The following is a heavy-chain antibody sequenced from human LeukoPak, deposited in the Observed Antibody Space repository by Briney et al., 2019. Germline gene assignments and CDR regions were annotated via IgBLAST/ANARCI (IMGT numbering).Heavy chain of an antibody. D-gene: IGHD4-23*01. J-gene: IGHJ4*02. CDR1: GYTFTGYY. CDR2: INPNSGGT. CDR3: AADYGGNSGGFDY. Sequence: ASVKVSCKASGYTFTGYYMHWVRQAPGQGLEWMGRINPNSGGTNYVQKFQGRVTMTRDTSISTAYMELSRLRSDDTAVYYCAADYGGNSGGFDYWGQGTLVTVSS. V-gene: IGHV1-2*06.